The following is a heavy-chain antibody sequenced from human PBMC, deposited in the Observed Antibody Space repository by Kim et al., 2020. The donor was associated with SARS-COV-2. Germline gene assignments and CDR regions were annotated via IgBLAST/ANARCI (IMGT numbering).Heavy chain of an antibody. Sequence: GGSLRLSCAASGFTFSFYWMSWVRQAPGKGLEWVANIKQDGSEKYYVDSVKGRFTISRDNAKNSLYLQMNSLRAEDTAVYYCARVPGSGWYFDLWGRGTLVTVSS. D-gene: IGHD3-10*01. CDR3: ARVPGSGWYFDL. CDR2: IKQDGSEK. CDR1: GFTFSFYW. V-gene: IGHV3-7*01. J-gene: IGHJ2*01.